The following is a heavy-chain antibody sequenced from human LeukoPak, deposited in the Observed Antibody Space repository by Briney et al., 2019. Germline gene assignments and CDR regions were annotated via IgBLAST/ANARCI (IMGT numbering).Heavy chain of an antibody. CDR3: AIDPSRGDDAFDM. CDR1: GFTFSSYG. J-gene: IGHJ3*02. V-gene: IGHV3-30*02. CDR2: IRYDGSNK. Sequence: PGGSLRLSCAASGFTFSSYGMHWVRQAPGKGLEWVAFIRYDGSNKYQADSVKGRFTISRDNSKNTLYLQMNSLKAEDTAVYYCAIDPSRGDDAFDMWGQGTMVTVSS.